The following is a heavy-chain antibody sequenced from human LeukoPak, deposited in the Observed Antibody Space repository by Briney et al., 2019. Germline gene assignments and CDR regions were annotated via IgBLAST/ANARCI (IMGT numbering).Heavy chain of an antibody. D-gene: IGHD3-22*01. CDR2: IYTSGST. V-gene: IGHV4-61*02. J-gene: IGHJ4*02. Sequence: SETLSLTCSVSGGPIRSASYYWRWTRQPAGKGLEWIGRIYTSGSTNYNPSLKSRVTISLDTSKNQFSLKLGSVTAADTAVYYCARVLDYYDSSGYQSFFDYWGQGTLVTVSS. CDR3: ARVLDYYDSSGYQSFFDY. CDR1: GGPIRSASYY.